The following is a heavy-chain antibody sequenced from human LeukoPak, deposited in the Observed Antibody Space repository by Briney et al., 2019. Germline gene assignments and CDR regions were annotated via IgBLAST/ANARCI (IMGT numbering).Heavy chain of an antibody. CDR1: GYTFTGYF. D-gene: IGHD2-21*02. CDR2: IDPRNGGT. V-gene: IGHV1-2*02. J-gene: IGHJ4*02. Sequence: ASVKVSCKPSGYTFTGYFTHWVRQVPGQGLEWMGWIDPRNGGTKYAQKFQGRVTMTRDTSISTAYMELSSLRSDDTAVYYCARGPYCGGDCYSRPFFDYWGQGALVTVSS. CDR3: ARGPYCGGDCYSRPFFDY.